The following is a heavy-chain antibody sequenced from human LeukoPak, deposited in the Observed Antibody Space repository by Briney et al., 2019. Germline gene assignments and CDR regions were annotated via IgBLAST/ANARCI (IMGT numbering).Heavy chain of an antibody. V-gene: IGHV4-30-2*01. D-gene: IGHD2-21*01. CDR2: IYHSGSN. J-gene: IGHJ3*02. CDR3: DRVPIAIGAFDI. Sequence: PSETLSLTCAVSSGSISSGGYSWSWIRQPPGKGLEWIGYIYHSGSNYYNPSLKSRVTMSVDRSKNQFSLSLSSVTAADRAVYYCDRVPIAIGAFDIWGQGTMVTVSS. CDR1: SGSISSGGYS.